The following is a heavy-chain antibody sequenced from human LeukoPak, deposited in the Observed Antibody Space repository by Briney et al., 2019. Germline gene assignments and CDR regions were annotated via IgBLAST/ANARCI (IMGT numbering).Heavy chain of an antibody. CDR3: ARQGPSDY. Sequence: GESLKISCKTSWYIFSTTWIGWVRQLPGKGLEWMGIIFPRDSDTRYSPSFRGQVTISADTSISTAYLQWSSLKASDTAIYYCARQGPSDYWGQGTLVTVSS. V-gene: IGHV5-51*01. J-gene: IGHJ4*02. CDR1: WYIFSTTW. CDR2: IFPRDSDT.